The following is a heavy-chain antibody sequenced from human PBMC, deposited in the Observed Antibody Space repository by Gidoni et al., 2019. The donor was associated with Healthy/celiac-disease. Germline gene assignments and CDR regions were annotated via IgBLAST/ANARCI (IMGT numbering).Heavy chain of an antibody. J-gene: IGHJ3*02. V-gene: IGHV4-34*01. CDR1: GGSFSGYY. D-gene: IGHD5-18*01. CDR3: ASYSIQLWLKGTFDI. Sequence: QVQLQQWGAGLFKPSETLSLTCAVYGGSFSGYYWNWIRQPPGKGLEWIGEINHSGSTNCNPSLKSRVSLSVDTSKKQFSLRLSSVTAADTAVYYCASYSIQLWLKGTFDIWGQGTMVTVSS. CDR2: INHSGST.